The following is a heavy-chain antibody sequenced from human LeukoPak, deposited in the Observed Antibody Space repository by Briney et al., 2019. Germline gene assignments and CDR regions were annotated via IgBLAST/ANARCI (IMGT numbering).Heavy chain of an antibody. CDR3: ARGKELERTFDY. Sequence: SETLSLTCTVSGGSISSYYWSWIRQPPGKGLEWIGEINHSGSTNYNPSLKSRVTISVDTSKNQFSLKLSSVTAADTAVYYCARGKELERTFDYWGQGTLVTVSS. CDR2: INHSGST. J-gene: IGHJ4*02. CDR1: GGSISSYY. D-gene: IGHD1-1*01. V-gene: IGHV4-34*01.